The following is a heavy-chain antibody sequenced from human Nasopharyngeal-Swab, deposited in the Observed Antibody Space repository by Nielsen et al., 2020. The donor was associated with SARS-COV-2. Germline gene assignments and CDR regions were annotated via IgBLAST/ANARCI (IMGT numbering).Heavy chain of an antibody. J-gene: IGHJ4*02. CDR1: GGSFSGYY. D-gene: IGHD5-18*01. Sequence: SETLSLTCAVYGGSFSGYYWSWIRQPPGKGLEWIGEINHSGSTNYNPSLKSRVTISVDTSKNQFSLKLSSVTAADTAVYHCAREDTAMGEIFDYWGQGTLVTVSS. V-gene: IGHV4-34*01. CDR3: AREDTAMGEIFDY. CDR2: INHSGST.